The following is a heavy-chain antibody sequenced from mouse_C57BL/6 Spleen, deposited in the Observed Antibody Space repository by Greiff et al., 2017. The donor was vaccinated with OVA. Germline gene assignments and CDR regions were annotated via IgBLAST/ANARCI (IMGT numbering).Heavy chain of an antibody. CDR1: GYAFSSSW. J-gene: IGHJ3*01. V-gene: IGHV1-82*01. CDR2: IYPGDGDT. CDR3: ARGDYGYEAWFAY. Sequence: QVQLQQSGPELVKPGASVKISCKASGYAFSSSWMNWVKQRPGTGLEWIGRIYPGDGDTNYNGKFKGKATLTADKSSSTAYMQLSSLTSEDSAVYFCARGDYGYEAWFAYWGQGTLVTVSA. D-gene: IGHD2-2*01.